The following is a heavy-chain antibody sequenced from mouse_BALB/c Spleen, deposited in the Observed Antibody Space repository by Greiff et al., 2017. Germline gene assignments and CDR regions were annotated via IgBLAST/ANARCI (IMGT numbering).Heavy chain of an antibody. CDR1: GFTFSSYG. J-gene: IGHJ4*01. D-gene: IGHD1-2*01. CDR3: ARRFITTGYYAMDY. CDR2: ISSGGSYT. Sequence: EVQLVESGGDLVKPGGSLKLSCAASGFTFSSYGMSWVRQTPDKRLEWVATISSGGSYTYYPDSVKGRFTISRDNAKNTLYLQMSSLKSEDTAMYYCARRFITTGYYAMDYWGQGTSVTVSS. V-gene: IGHV5-6*01.